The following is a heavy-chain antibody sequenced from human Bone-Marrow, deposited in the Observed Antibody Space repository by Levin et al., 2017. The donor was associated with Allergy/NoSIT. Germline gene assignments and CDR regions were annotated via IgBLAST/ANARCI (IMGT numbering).Heavy chain of an antibody. CDR1: GFTFSNYA. V-gene: IGHV3-64D*06. D-gene: IGHD3-9*01. CDR2: ISSKGGST. J-gene: IGHJ4*02. CDR3: VKDPQPLRYDILTGPLDS. Sequence: PGGSLRLSCSASGFTFSNYAMHWVRQAPGKGLEYVSAISSKGGSTYYADSVKGRFTISRDNSKNTLYLQMSSLRAEDTAVYFCVKDPQPLRYDILTGPLDSWGQGTLVTVSS.